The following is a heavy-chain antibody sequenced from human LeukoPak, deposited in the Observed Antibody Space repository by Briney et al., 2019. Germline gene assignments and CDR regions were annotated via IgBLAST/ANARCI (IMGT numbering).Heavy chain of an antibody. D-gene: IGHD5-12*01. CDR1: GFTVSNNY. J-gene: IGHJ6*02. CDR2: IYSAGTT. CDR3: ARGGVYYYYYGMDV. Sequence: GGSLRLSCAASGFTVSNNYMSWVRQAPGKGLEWVSIIYSAGTTYYADSVKGRFTISRDNAKNSLYLQMNSLRAEDTAVYYCARGGVYYYYYGMDVWGQGTTVTVSS. V-gene: IGHV3-53*01.